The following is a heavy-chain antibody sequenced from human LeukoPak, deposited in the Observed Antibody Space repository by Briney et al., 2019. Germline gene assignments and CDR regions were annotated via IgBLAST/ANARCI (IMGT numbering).Heavy chain of an antibody. V-gene: IGHV4-34*01. Sequence: SETLSLTCAVYGGSFSGYYWSWIRQPPGKGLEWIGEINHSGSTNYNPSLKSRVTISVDTSKNQFSLKLSSVTAADTAVYYCARGLYSSGLGYYWGQGTLVTVSS. CDR3: ARGLYSSGLGYY. J-gene: IGHJ4*02. D-gene: IGHD6-19*01. CDR1: GGSFSGYY. CDR2: INHSGST.